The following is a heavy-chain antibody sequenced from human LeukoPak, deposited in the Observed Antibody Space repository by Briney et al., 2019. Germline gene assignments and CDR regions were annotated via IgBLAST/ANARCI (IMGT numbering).Heavy chain of an antibody. J-gene: IGHJ4*02. CDR2: VSYDGGSQ. CDR3: VKGMREGYYGSGSYFSAFDN. D-gene: IGHD3-10*01. V-gene: IGHV3-30*18. CDR1: GFNFRTYG. Sequence: GKSLRLSCAASGFNFRTYGMHWVRQAPGKGLEWVAIVSYDGGSQYYGDSVKGRFIISRDNSKNTVYMQMNSLKTEDTASYYCVKGMREGYYGSGSYFSAFDNWGQGTVVTVHS.